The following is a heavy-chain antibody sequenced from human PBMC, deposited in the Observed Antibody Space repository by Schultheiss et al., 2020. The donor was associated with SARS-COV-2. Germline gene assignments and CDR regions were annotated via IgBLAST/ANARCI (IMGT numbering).Heavy chain of an antibody. CDR2: IRSKANSYAT. J-gene: IGHJ6*02. CDR3: TTDPVGAAAGPYYYYYYGMDV. CDR1: GFTFSGSA. Sequence: GGSLRLSCAASGFTFSGSAMHWVRQASGKGLEWVGRIRSKANSYATAYAASVKGRFTISRDDSKNTLYLQMNSLKTEDTAVYYCTTDPVGAAAGPYYYYYYGMDVWGQGTTVTVSS. D-gene: IGHD6-13*01. V-gene: IGHV3-73*01.